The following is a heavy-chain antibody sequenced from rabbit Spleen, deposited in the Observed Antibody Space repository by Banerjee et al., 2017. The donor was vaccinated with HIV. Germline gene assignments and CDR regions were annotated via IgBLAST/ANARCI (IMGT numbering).Heavy chain of an antibody. D-gene: IGHD4-2*01. Sequence: QSLEESGGGLVQPEGSLALTCKASGFSFNSGYDMCWVRQAPGKRLEWIACIAASRSSETWYASWAKSRFTISKTSSTTVTLQMTSLTVADTATYFCARDAAGREDFNLWGPGTLVTVS. J-gene: IGHJ4*01. CDR1: GFSFNSGYD. CDR2: IAASRSSET. V-gene: IGHV1S40*01. CDR3: ARDAAGREDFNL.